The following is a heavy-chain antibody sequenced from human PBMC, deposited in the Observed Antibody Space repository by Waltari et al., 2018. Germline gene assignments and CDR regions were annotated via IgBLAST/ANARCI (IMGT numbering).Heavy chain of an antibody. V-gene: IGHV5-51*01. CDR3: AKENHYAKDTFDI. D-gene: IGHD4-17*01. CDR1: GYSFPIYW. J-gene: IGHJ3*02. Sequence: EVQLEQSGAEVKKPGESLTISCQASGYSFPIYWIAWVRQMPGKGLEWMGIIYPGDSGTRYSPSFQGQFTISADKSISTAYLRWSSLKVSDTAMYYCAKENHYAKDTFDIWGQGTMVTVSS. CDR2: IYPGDSGT.